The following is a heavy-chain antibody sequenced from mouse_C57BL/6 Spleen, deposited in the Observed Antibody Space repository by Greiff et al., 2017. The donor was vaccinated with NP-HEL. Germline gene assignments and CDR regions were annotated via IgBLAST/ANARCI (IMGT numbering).Heavy chain of an antibody. CDR2: IYPGDGDT. CDR3: ARDPYDYANY. V-gene: IGHV1-82*01. CDR1: GYAFSSSW. J-gene: IGHJ2*01. D-gene: IGHD2-4*01. Sequence: QVQLKESGPELVKPGASVKISCKASGYAFSSSWMNWVKQRPGKGLEWIGRIYPGDGDTNYNGKFKGKATLTADKSSSTAYMQLSSLTSEDSAVYFCARDPYDYANYWGQGTTLTVSS.